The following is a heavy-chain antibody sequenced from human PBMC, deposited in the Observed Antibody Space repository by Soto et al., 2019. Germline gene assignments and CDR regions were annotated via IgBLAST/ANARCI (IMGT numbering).Heavy chain of an antibody. Sequence: ASVKVSCKASGYTFTSYGISWVRQAPGQGLEWMGWISAYNGNTNYAQKLQGRVTMTTDTSTSTAYMELRSLRTDDTAVYYCARGGYCSSTSCYNYYHYYMDVWGKGTTVTVSS. CDR3: ARGGYCSSTSCYNYYHYYMDV. CDR2: ISAYNGNT. CDR1: GYTFTSYG. V-gene: IGHV1-18*01. D-gene: IGHD2-2*02. J-gene: IGHJ6*03.